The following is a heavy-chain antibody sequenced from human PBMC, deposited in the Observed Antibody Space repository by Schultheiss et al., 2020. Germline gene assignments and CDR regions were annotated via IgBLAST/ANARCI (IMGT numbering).Heavy chain of an antibody. V-gene: IGHV3-30*18. CDR1: GFTFSSYG. D-gene: IGHD2-15*01. CDR3: AKSVRCSGGSCYLNWFDP. Sequence: GGSLRLSCAASGFTFSSYGMHWVRQAPGKGLEWVAVISYDGSNKYYADSVKGRFTISRDNSKNTLYLQMNSLRAEDTAVYYCAKSVRCSGGSCYLNWFDPWGQGTLGTVS. CDR2: ISYDGSNK. J-gene: IGHJ5*02.